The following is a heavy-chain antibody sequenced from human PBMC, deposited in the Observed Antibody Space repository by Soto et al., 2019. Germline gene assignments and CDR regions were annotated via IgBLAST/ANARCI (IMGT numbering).Heavy chain of an antibody. CDR1: GFTFSSYG. J-gene: IGHJ4*02. CDR2: ISYDGSNK. Sequence: GGSLRLSCAASGFTFSSYGMHWVRQAPGKGLEWVAVISYDGSNKYYADSVKGRFTISRDNSKNTLYLQMNSLRAEDTAVYYCAKDLFDYWGQGTLVTVSS. V-gene: IGHV3-30*18. CDR3: AKDLFDY.